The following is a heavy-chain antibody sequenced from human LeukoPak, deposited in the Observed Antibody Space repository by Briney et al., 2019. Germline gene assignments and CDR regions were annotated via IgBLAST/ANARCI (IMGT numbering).Heavy chain of an antibody. J-gene: IGHJ6*03. CDR1: GGSISSSSYY. Sequence: PSETLSLTCTVSGGSISSSSYYWGWIRQPPGKGLEWIGSIYYSGSTYYNPSLKSRVTISVDTSKNQFSLKLSSVTAADTAVYYCARRPYYDFWSGQEPYMDVWGKGTTVTVSS. CDR3: ARRPYYDFWSGQEPYMDV. CDR2: IYYSGST. V-gene: IGHV4-39*07. D-gene: IGHD3-3*01.